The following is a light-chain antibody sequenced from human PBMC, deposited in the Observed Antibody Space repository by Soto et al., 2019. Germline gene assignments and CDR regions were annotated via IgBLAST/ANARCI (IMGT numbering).Light chain of an antibody. CDR3: QQFNTYPIT. V-gene: IGKV1-13*02. Sequence: AIQLTQSPSSLSASVGDRVTITCRASQDIRGALAWYQQKPGKPPKLLIFDVSSLQSGVPSRFSGSGSGTDLTLTISSLQAEDFATYYCQQFNTYPITFGQGTRLEIK. J-gene: IGKJ5*01. CDR1: QDIRGA. CDR2: DVS.